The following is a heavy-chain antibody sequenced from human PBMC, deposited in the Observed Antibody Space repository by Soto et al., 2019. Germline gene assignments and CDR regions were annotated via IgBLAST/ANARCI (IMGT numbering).Heavy chain of an antibody. D-gene: IGHD6-6*01. CDR2: ISAYNGNT. J-gene: IGHJ6*02. CDR3: ARDVYSSSSPGPPYYYGMDV. V-gene: IGHV1-18*04. Sequence: ASVKVSCKASGYTFTSYGISWVRQAPGQGLEWMGWISAYNGNTNYAQKLQGRVTMTTDTSTSTAYMELSSLRSDDTAVYYCARDVYSSSSPGPPYYYGMDVWGQGTTVTVSS. CDR1: GYTFTSYG.